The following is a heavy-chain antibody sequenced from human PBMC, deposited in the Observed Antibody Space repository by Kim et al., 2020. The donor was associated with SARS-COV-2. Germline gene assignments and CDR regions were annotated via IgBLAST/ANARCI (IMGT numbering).Heavy chain of an antibody. Sequence: SETLSLTCTVSGGSVSSGSYYWSWIRQPPGKGLEWIGYIYYSGSTNYNPSLKSRVTISVDTSKNQFSLKLSSVTAADTAVYYCAREGGVGATTDAFDIWGQGTMVTVSS. CDR2: IYYSGST. CDR1: GGSVSSGSYY. CDR3: AREGGVGATTDAFDI. D-gene: IGHD1-26*01. V-gene: IGHV4-61*01. J-gene: IGHJ3*02.